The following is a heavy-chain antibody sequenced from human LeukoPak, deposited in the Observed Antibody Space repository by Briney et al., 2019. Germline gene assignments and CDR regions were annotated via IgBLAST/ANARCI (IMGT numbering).Heavy chain of an antibody. D-gene: IGHD2-2*01. V-gene: IGHV3-43*01. CDR2: ISWDGGST. CDR1: GFTFDDYT. Sequence: HPGGSLRLSCAASGFTFDDYTMHWVRQAPGKGLEWVSLISWDGGSTYYADSVKGRFTISRDNAKNSLYLQMNSLRAEDTAVYYCARFSWVGCSSTSCNDIWGQGTMVTVSS. CDR3: ARFSWVGCSSTSCNDI. J-gene: IGHJ3*02.